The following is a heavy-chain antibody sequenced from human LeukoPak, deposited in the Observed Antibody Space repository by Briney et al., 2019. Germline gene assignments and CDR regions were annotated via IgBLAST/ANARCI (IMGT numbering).Heavy chain of an antibody. Sequence: GASVKLSCKASGYTFTGYYMHWVRQAPGQGLEWMGWINPNSGGTNYAQNFQGRVAMTRDTSISTAYMELSRLRSDDTAVYYCARVAAAGTRWFDPWGQGTLVTVSS. CDR2: INPNSGGT. D-gene: IGHD6-13*01. J-gene: IGHJ5*02. CDR1: GYTFTGYY. V-gene: IGHV1-2*02. CDR3: ARVAAAGTRWFDP.